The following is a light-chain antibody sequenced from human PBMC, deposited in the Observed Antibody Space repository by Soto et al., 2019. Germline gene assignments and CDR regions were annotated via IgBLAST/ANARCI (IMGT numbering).Light chain of an antibody. J-gene: IGKJ1*01. CDR3: QQYNQWPPWT. CDR1: QSVNRD. CDR2: GAS. V-gene: IGKV3-15*01. Sequence: EIVLTPSPDTLSLSPGCRATLSCRASQSVNRDLAWYQQKPGQAPRLLIYGASTRATGIPARFRGSGSGTDFTLTISSLQSEDFAVYYCQQYNQWPPWTFGQGTKVDI.